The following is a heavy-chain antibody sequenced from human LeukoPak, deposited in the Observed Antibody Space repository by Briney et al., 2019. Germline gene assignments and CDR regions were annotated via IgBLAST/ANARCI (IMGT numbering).Heavy chain of an antibody. V-gene: IGHV4-59*01. CDR1: GDSMSNYY. J-gene: IGHJ4*02. D-gene: IGHD6-19*01. CDR3: AKAVAGLDFDY. Sequence: PSETLSLTCSVSGDSMSNYYWTWIRQPPGKALESIGYISDRGSTYYSPSLKSRATISADTSKNQFSLKLSSVTAADTAVYYCAKAVAGLDFDYWGQGTLVTVSS. CDR2: ISDRGST.